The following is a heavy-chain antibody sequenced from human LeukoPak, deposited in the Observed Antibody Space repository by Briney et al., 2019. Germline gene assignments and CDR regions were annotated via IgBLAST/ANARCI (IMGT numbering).Heavy chain of an antibody. Sequence: SETLSLTCAVYGGSFSGYYWGWIRQPPGKGLEWIGEITHSGSTNYNPSLKGRVTISGDTSKNQFSLKLSSVTAADTAVYYCAYGMDVWGQGTTVTVSS. V-gene: IGHV4-34*01. CDR2: ITHSGST. CDR3: AYGMDV. J-gene: IGHJ6*02. CDR1: GGSFSGYY.